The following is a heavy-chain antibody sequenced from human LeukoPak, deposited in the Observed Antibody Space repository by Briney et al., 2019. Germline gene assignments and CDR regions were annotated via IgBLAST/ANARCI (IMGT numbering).Heavy chain of an antibody. CDR3: ARGMIVLMVYARGMDV. CDR1: GYTFTGYY. J-gene: IGHJ6*02. Sequence: ASVKVSCKASGYTFTGYYMHWVRQAPGQGLEWMGWINPNSGGTNYAQKFQGRVTMTGDTSISTAYVELSRLRSDDTAVYYCARGMIVLMVYARGMDVWGQGTTVTVSS. CDR2: INPNSGGT. D-gene: IGHD2-8*01. V-gene: IGHV1-2*02.